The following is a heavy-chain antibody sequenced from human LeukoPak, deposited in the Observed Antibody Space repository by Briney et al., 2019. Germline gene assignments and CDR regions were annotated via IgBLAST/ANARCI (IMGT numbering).Heavy chain of an antibody. J-gene: IGHJ4*02. CDR1: GFTVSSNY. D-gene: IGHD1-26*01. V-gene: IGHV3-66*01. Sequence: GGSLRLSCAASGFTVSSNYMSWVRQAPGKGLEWVSVIYSGGSTYYADSVKGRFTISRDNSKNTLYLQMNSLRAEDTAVYYCAREVSGSHYPGTFDYWGQGTLVTVSS. CDR2: IYSGGST. CDR3: AREVSGSHYPGTFDY.